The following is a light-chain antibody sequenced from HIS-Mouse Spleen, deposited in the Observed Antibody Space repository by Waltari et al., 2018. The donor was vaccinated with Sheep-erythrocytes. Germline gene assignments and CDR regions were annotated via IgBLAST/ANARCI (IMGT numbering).Light chain of an antibody. Sequence: SYELTQPPSVSVSPGQTARITCSGDALPQKYAYWYQQKSGQAPVLVIYEDSKRPSGIPERFSGSSSGTMATLTISGAQVEDEADYCCYSTDSSGNHSVFGGGTKLTVL. CDR2: EDS. CDR3: YSTDSSGNHSV. CDR1: ALPQKY. J-gene: IGLJ2*01. V-gene: IGLV3-10*01.